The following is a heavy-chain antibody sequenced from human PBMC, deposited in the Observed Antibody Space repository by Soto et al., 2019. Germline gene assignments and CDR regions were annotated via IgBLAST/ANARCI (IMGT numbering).Heavy chain of an antibody. V-gene: IGHV1-8*01. CDR2: MNPNSGNT. CDR1: GYTFTSYD. Sequence: QVQLVQSGAELKKPGASVKVSCETSGYTFTSYDINWVRQATGQGREWMGWMNPNSGNTDYAQKFQGRVTMTRKTSKSTAYMELSSLTSEDTAVYYCARGRVRGEYGMDVWGPGTTFTVSS. D-gene: IGHD3-10*01. CDR3: ARGRVRGEYGMDV. J-gene: IGHJ6*02.